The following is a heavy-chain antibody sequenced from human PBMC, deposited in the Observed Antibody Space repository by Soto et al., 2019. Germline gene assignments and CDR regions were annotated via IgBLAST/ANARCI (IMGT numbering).Heavy chain of an antibody. CDR3: AKDRRRGLYYMDV. CDR1: GFTFSDYW. D-gene: IGHD5-12*01. CDR2: IKRDGSTT. J-gene: IGHJ6*03. V-gene: IGHV3-74*01. Sequence: EVQLVESGGGLVQPGGSLRLSCAASGFTFSDYWMHWVRQAPGKGLEWVSRIKRDGSTTNYADSVKGRFTISRDNSKNTLYLQMNSLRAEDTAVYYCAKDRRRGLYYMDVWGKGTTVTVSS.